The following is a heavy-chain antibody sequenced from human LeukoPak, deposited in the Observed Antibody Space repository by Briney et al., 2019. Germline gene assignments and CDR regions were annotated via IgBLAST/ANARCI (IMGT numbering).Heavy chain of an antibody. CDR3: AKDHLQLGGFDY. D-gene: IGHD3-16*01. V-gene: IGHV3-23*01. Sequence: PGGSLRLSCAASGFTVSTKFMSWVRQAPGKGLEWVSAISGSGGSTYYADSVKGRFTISRDNSKNTLYLQMNSLRAEDTAVYYCAKDHLQLGGFDYWGQGTLVTVSS. CDR1: GFTVSTKF. CDR2: ISGSGGST. J-gene: IGHJ4*02.